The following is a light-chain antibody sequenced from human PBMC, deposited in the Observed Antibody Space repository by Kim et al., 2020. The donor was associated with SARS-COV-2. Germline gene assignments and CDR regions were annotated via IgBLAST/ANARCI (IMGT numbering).Light chain of an antibody. Sequence: QRVTISCSASSSNIGNNFVSWYQQIPGTAPNVLIYKNHRRPSGVPDRFSGSKSGTSASLAISGLRSEDEGDYYCASWDDSLSGFVVFGGGTQLTVL. J-gene: IGLJ2*01. V-gene: IGLV1-47*01. CDR1: SSNIGNNF. CDR3: ASWDDSLSGFVV. CDR2: KNH.